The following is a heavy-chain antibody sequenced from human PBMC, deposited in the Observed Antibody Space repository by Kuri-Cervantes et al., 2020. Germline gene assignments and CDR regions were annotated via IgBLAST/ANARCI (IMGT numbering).Heavy chain of an antibody. V-gene: IGHV3-23*01. CDR2: ISGSGDNT. CDR1: GGSISSSN. Sequence: ETLSLTCAVSGGSISSSNWWSWVRQAPGKGLEWVSGISGSGDNTYYADFVKGRFTISRDNSKSTLYLQMNSLRAEDTAVYYCAKDRGITIFGVASFYYWGQGTLVTVSS. D-gene: IGHD3-3*01. CDR3: AKDRGITIFGVASFYY. J-gene: IGHJ4*02.